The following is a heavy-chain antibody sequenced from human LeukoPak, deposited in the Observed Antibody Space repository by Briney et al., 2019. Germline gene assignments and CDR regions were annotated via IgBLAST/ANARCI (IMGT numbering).Heavy chain of an antibody. CDR2: INADEDRA. J-gene: IGHJ6*02. V-gene: IGHV3-74*01. D-gene: IGHD5-12*01. CDR1: GFTFSDYW. CDR3: ARDRGSYETVYGMDV. Sequence: GGSLRLSCAASGFTFSDYWMHWVRQAPGKGLVWVSHINADEDRAAYADSVKGRFTISRDNAKNSLYLQMNSLRAEDTAVYYCARDRGSYETVYGMDVWGQGTTVTVSS.